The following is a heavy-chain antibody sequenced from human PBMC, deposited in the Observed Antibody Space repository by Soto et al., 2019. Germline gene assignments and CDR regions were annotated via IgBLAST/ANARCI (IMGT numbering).Heavy chain of an antibody. CDR2: IYYSGST. D-gene: IGHD1-7*01. Sequence: SETLSLTCTVSGGSISSSSYYWGWIRQPPGKGLEWIGSIYYSGSTYYNPSLKSRVTISVDTSKNQFSLKLSSVTAADTSVYYCASGGYNWNFSAFDIWGQGTMVTVSS. CDR1: GGSISSSSYY. V-gene: IGHV4-39*01. J-gene: IGHJ3*02. CDR3: ASGGYNWNFSAFDI.